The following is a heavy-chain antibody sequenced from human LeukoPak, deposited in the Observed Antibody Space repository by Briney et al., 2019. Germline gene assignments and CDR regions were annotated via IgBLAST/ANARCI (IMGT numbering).Heavy chain of an antibody. CDR3: ALATTYYYDSSGYYSFDY. D-gene: IGHD3-22*01. J-gene: IGHJ4*02. CDR1: GFTFDDYA. CDR2: ISWNSGSI. Sequence: GGSLRLSRAASGFTFDDYAMHWVRQAPGKGLEWVSGISWNSGSIGYADSVKGRFTISRDNAKNSLYLQMNSLRAEDTALYYCALATTYYYDSSGYYSFDYWGQGTLVTVSS. V-gene: IGHV3-9*01.